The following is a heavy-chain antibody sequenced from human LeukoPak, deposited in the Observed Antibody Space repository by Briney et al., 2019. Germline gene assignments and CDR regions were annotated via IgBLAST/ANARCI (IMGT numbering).Heavy chain of an antibody. CDR2: ISASGSST. V-gene: IGHV3-21*06. D-gene: IGHD1-14*01. CDR1: GFTFSNYV. J-gene: IGHJ3*02. Sequence: GGSLRLSCAASGFTFSNYVMNWVRQAPGKGLEWVSTISASGSSTYYADSLKGRFTISRDNAKNSVYLQINSLRAEDTAVYYCARDRNFVAFDIWGQGTMVTVSS. CDR3: ARDRNFVAFDI.